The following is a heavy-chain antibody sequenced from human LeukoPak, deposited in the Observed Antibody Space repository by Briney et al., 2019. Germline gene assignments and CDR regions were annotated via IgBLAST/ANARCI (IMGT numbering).Heavy chain of an antibody. J-gene: IGHJ4*02. CDR2: ISYDGSNK. D-gene: IGHD3-10*01. Sequence: PGRSLRLSCAASGFTFSSYGMHWVRQAPGKGLEWVAVISYDGSNKYYADSVKGRFTISRDNSKNTLYLQMNRLRAEDTAVYYCAKDAVYYYGSGSYFDYWGQGTLVTVSS. CDR3: AKDAVYYYGSGSYFDY. CDR1: GFTFSSYG. V-gene: IGHV3-30*18.